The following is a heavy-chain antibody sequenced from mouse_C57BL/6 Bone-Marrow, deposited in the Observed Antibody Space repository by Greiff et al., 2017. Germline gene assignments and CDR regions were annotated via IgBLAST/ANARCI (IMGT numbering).Heavy chain of an antibody. CDR2: ISNGGGST. J-gene: IGHJ4*01. D-gene: IGHD1-1*01. V-gene: IGHV5-12*01. CDR3: ARDYGSSLYAMDD. CDR1: GFTFSDYY. Sequence: DVRLVESGGGLVQPGGSLKLSCAASGFTFSDYYMYWVRQTPEKRLGWVAYISNGGGSTYYPDTVKGRFTISRDNAKNTLYLQMSRLKSEDTAMYYCARDYGSSLYAMDDWGQGTSVTVSS.